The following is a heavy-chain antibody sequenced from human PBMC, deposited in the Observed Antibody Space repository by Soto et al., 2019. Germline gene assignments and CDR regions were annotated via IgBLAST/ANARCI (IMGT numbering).Heavy chain of an antibody. CDR1: GDSISSNSYY. V-gene: IGHV4-39*01. CDR2: ISSSETT. Sequence: PSETLSLTCTVSGDSISSNSYYWCWIRQPPGKGLEWIATISSSETTYYNPSLKSRVTTSADASKNQFSLRLTSVTAADTAVYYCARLDYYGAGNLYQSWFHPWGQGPLVT. J-gene: IGHJ5*02. D-gene: IGHD3-10*01. CDR3: ARLDYYGAGNLYQSWFHP.